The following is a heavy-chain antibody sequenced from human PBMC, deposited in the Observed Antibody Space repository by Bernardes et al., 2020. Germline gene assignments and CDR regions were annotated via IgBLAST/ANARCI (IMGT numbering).Heavy chain of an antibody. J-gene: IGHJ6*04. CDR3: ARGRVVVPAATRGRYYYYGMDV. D-gene: IGHD2-2*01. Sequence: GGSLRLSCAASGFTFSDYYMSWIRQAPGKGLEWVSYISSSGSTIYYADSVKGRFTISRDNAKNSLYLQMNSLRAEDTAVYYCARGRVVVPAATRGRYYYYGMDVWGKGTTVTVSS. V-gene: IGHV3-11*01. CDR2: ISSSGSTI. CDR1: GFTFSDYY.